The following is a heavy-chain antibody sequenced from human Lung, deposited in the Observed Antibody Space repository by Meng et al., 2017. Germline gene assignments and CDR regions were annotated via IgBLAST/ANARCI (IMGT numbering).Heavy chain of an antibody. Sequence: QRPLQQWGAGLLKPSETLSLTCVVSGGSFSDYYWSWIRQPPGKGLEWIGEINHSGSTNYNPSLESRATISVDTSQNNLSLKLSSVTAADSAVYYCARGPTTMAHDFDYWGQGTLVTVSS. CDR1: GGSFSDYY. CDR2: INHSGST. V-gene: IGHV4-34*01. CDR3: ARGPTTMAHDFDY. J-gene: IGHJ4*02. D-gene: IGHD4-11*01.